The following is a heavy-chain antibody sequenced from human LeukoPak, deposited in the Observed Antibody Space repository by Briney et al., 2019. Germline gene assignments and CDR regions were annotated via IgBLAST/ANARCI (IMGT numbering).Heavy chain of an antibody. CDR3: ARGYKLGGSYHGGPGSLEGFWFDP. V-gene: IGHV4-59*01. J-gene: IGHJ5*02. CDR2: IYYSGST. CDR1: GGSISSYY. D-gene: IGHD1-26*01. Sequence: PSETLSLTCTVSGGSISSYYWSWIRQPPGKGLEWIGYIYYSGSTNYNPSLKSRVTISVDTSKNQFSLKLSSVTAADTAVYYCARGYKLGGSYHGGPGSLEGFWFDPWGQGTLVTVSS.